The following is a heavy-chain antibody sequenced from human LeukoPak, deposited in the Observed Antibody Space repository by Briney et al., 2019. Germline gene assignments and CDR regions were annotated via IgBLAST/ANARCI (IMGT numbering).Heavy chain of an antibody. D-gene: IGHD3-22*01. V-gene: IGHV3-7*01. J-gene: IGHJ4*02. Sequence: PGWSLRLSCAESGFTFSTYWMSWVRQAPGKGLDWVANIKQDGTDKYYVDSVKGRFTISRDNAKNLLYLQMNSLRAEDTAVYYCAREKLDTRGYVDYWGQGTLVTVSS. CDR3: AREKLDTRGYVDY. CDR1: GFTFSTYW. CDR2: IKQDGTDK.